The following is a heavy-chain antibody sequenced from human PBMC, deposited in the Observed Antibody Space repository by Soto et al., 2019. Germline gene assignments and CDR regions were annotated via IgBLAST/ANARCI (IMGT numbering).Heavy chain of an antibody. CDR3: ATTTYYDILTGSPLFYGMDV. CDR1: GFTFSSYA. Sequence: GGSLRLSCAASGFTFSSYAMSWVRQAPGKGLEWVSAISGSGGSTYYADSVKGRFTISRDNAKNSLYLQMNSLRAEDTAVYHCATTTYYDILTGSPLFYGMDVWGQGTTVTVSS. D-gene: IGHD3-9*01. CDR2: ISGSGGST. J-gene: IGHJ6*02. V-gene: IGHV3-23*01.